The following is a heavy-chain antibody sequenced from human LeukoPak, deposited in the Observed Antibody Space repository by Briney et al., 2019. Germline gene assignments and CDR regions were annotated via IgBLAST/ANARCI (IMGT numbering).Heavy chain of an antibody. CDR2: FFYTGST. D-gene: IGHD5-18*01. V-gene: IGHV4-39*07. Sequence: PSETPSLTCTVSDGSISSATYYWAWIRQPPNKGLDWIGSFFYTGSTYYSPSLKSRVTISVDTSENQLSLKLSSVTAADTAVYYCARAIRGYSYGRTLPLGRGYSYMGVWGKGTTVTVSS. CDR1: DGSISSATYY. J-gene: IGHJ6*03. CDR3: ARAIRGYSYGRTLPLGRGYSYMGV.